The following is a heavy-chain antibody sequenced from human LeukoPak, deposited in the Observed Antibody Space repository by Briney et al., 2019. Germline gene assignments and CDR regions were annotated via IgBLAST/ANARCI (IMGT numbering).Heavy chain of an antibody. D-gene: IGHD6-6*01. CDR3: ARDTGEYFDY. CDR1: GFTFTNYW. Sequence: GGSLRLSCAASGFTFTNYWMHWVRQAPGRGLVWVAHTYTDGSRTYYADSVKGRSSISRDNDTQTLYRQMNSLRAEDTAVYYFARDTGEYFDYWGQGTLVTVSS. J-gene: IGHJ4*02. V-gene: IGHV3-74*01. CDR2: TYTDGSRT.